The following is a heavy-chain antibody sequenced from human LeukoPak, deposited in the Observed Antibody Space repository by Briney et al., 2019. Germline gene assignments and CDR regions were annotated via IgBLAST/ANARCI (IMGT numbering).Heavy chain of an antibody. CDR2: ISAYNGNT. CDR3: ARWPGPRWFGDYYFDY. CDR1: GYTFTSYG. V-gene: IGHV1-18*01. Sequence: ASVKVSCKASGYTFTSYGISWVRQAPGQGLEWMRWISAYNGNTNYAQKLQGRVTMTTDTSTSTAYMELRSLRSDDTAVYYCARWPGPRWFGDYYFDYWGQGTLVTVSS. J-gene: IGHJ4*02. D-gene: IGHD3-10*01.